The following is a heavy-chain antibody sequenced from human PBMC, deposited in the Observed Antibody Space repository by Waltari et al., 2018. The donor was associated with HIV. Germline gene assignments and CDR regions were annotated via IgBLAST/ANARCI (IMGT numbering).Heavy chain of an antibody. J-gene: IGHJ5*02. D-gene: IGHD3-3*01. V-gene: IGHV1-69*01. CDR2: SIPFLENN. CDR3: ARASAWGFGVVLTEKPDRFDP. Sequence: QVQLVQSGAEVRKPGSSVKVSCQASGATFESLGFSWLRQAPGQGFEWMGGSIPFLENNTYAQKCQGRVTISADESSSSVYMELHTLTSEDTAVYYCARASAWGFGVVLTEKPDRFDPWGQGTPVTVSS. CDR1: GATFESLG.